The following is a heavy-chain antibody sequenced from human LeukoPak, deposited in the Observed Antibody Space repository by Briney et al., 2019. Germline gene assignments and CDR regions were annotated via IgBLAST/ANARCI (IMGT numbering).Heavy chain of an antibody. Sequence: GESLKISCKGSGYSFTSYWIGWVRQMPGKGLEWMGIIYPGDSDTRYSPSFQGQVTISADKSISTAYLQWSSLKASDTAMYYCARPYSGYENDAFDIWAKGQWSPSLQ. D-gene: IGHD5-12*01. CDR1: GYSFTSYW. J-gene: IGHJ3*02. CDR2: IYPGDSDT. CDR3: ARPYSGYENDAFDI. V-gene: IGHV5-51*01.